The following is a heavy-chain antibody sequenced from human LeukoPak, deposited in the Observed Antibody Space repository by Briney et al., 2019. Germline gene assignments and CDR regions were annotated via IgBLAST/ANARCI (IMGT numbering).Heavy chain of an antibody. CDR3: ARDRVDSSGWAYYYYGMAV. V-gene: IGHV3-33*01. J-gene: IGHJ6*02. CDR1: GFTFSSYG. D-gene: IGHD3-22*01. CDR2: IWYDGSNK. Sequence: GGSLRLSCAASGFTFSSYGMHWVRQAPGKGLEWVAVIWYDGSNKYYADSVKGRFTISRDNSKNTLYLQMNSLRAEDTAVYYCARDRVDSSGWAYYYYGMAVWGQGPTVTVSS.